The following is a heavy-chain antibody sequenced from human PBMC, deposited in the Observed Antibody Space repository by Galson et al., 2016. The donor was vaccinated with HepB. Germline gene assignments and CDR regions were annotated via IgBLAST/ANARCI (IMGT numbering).Heavy chain of an antibody. CDR3: ATCVRSAFCYFDS. CDR2: IIPRLGIA. CDR1: GGTFSSYT. V-gene: IGHV1-69*10. J-gene: IGHJ4*02. D-gene: IGHD3-3*01. Sequence: SVKVSCKASGGTFSSYTLSWVRQAPGQGLEWMGEIIPRLGIANHPQKFQGRVTIIADKSTSTAYMELSSLRAEDTAVYYCATCVRSAFCYFDSWGQGTLVTAAS.